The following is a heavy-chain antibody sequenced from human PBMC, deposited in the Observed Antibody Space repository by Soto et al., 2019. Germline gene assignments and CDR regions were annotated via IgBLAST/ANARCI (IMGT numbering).Heavy chain of an antibody. D-gene: IGHD2-15*01. CDR1: GFTFGLHS. CDR2: ISSSSTYT. V-gene: IGHV3-21*01. CDR3: AQGSTNENTYHYYYYIDV. Sequence: GGSLRLSCAASGFTFGLHSMTWVRQAPGKGLEWVSSISSSSTYTYYAASVKGRFTISRDNAKNSLYLQMGSLRAEDTAVYYFAQGSTNENTYHYYYYIDVWGQGTTVTVSS. J-gene: IGHJ6*03.